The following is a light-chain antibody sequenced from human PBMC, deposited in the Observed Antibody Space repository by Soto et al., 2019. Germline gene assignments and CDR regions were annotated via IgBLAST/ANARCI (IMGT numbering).Light chain of an antibody. CDR1: QSISIN. CDR3: QQNHNWSYT. CDR2: GAS. Sequence: EIVMTQSPATLSVSPGERATLSCRASQSISINLAWYQQKPGQAPRLLIYGASTRATGIPARFSGSGSVTEFSLTISSLQSEDFADYYCQQNHNWSYTFGQGNKLEIK. V-gene: IGKV3-15*01. J-gene: IGKJ2*01.